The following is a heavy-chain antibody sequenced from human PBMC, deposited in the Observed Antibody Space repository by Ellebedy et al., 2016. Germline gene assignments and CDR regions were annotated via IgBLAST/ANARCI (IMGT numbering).Heavy chain of an antibody. J-gene: IGHJ4*02. D-gene: IGHD4-17*01. CDR1: GGSISSYY. CDR3: ARAYGDYGGDY. CDR2: IYYSGST. Sequence: SETLSLXXTVSGGSISSYYWSWIRQPPGKGLEWIGSIYYSGSTYYNPSLKSRVTISVDKSKNQFSLKLSSVTAADTAVYYCARAYGDYGGDYWGQGTLVTVSS. V-gene: IGHV4-39*07.